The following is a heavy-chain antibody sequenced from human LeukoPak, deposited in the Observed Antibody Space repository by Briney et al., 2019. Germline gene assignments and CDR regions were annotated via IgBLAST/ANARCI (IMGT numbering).Heavy chain of an antibody. V-gene: IGHV3-23*01. Sequence: GGSLRLSCAASGFTFSSYGMSWVRQAPGKGLEWVSAISGSGGSTYYADSVKGRFTISRDNSKNTLYLQMNSLRAEDTAVYYCAKDDLRYFDWLFYPRLWGQGTLVTVSS. D-gene: IGHD3-9*01. CDR1: GFTFSSYG. CDR2: ISGSGGST. CDR3: AKDDLRYFDWLFYPRL. J-gene: IGHJ4*02.